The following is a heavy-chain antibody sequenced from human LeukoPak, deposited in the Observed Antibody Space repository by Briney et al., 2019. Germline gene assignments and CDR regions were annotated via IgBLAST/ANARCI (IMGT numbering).Heavy chain of an antibody. J-gene: IGHJ5*02. Sequence: SQTLSLTCTVSGGSISSGSYYWSWIRQPAGKGLEWIGRIYTSGSTNYNPSLKSRVTISVDTSKNQFSLKLSSVTAADTAVYYCATSKTALWFGELFGWFDPWGQGTLVTVSS. CDR1: GGSISSGSYY. D-gene: IGHD3-10*01. V-gene: IGHV4-61*02. CDR2: IYTSGST. CDR3: ATSKTALWFGELFGWFDP.